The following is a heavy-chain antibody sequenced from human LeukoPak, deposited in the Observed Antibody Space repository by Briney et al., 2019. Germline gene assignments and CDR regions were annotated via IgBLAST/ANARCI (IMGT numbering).Heavy chain of an antibody. V-gene: IGHV3-21*01. J-gene: IGHJ4*02. CDR2: ISTSSSYI. Sequence: PGGSLRLSCAASGFTFSTYSMNWVRQAPGKGLEWVSYISTSSSYIHYADSVNGRFTISRDNSKNTLYLQMNSLRAEDTAVYYCARGALIGYYDSSGSVYFDYWGQGTLVTVSS. CDR1: GFTFSTYS. CDR3: ARGALIGYYDSSGSVYFDY. D-gene: IGHD3-22*01.